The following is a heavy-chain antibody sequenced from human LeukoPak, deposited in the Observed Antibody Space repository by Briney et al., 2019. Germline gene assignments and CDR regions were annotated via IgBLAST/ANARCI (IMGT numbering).Heavy chain of an antibody. J-gene: IGHJ4*02. CDR1: GFTFSGYP. Sequence: GGSLRLSCAASGFTFSGYPIHWVRQAPGKGLEWVAVIWYDGSNKYYAYSVKGRFTISRDNSKNMLYLQMNSLRAEDTAVYYCARDSPDYWGQGTLVTVSS. CDR3: ARDSPDY. V-gene: IGHV3-33*01. CDR2: IWYDGSNK.